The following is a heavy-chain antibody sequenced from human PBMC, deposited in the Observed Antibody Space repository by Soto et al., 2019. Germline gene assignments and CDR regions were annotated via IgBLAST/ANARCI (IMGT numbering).Heavy chain of an antibody. CDR2: ISGYNGNT. J-gene: IGHJ2*01. V-gene: IGHV1-18*01. Sequence: QVQLVQSGPEVKKPGASVKVSCKASGYTFTNYRINWVRQAPGQRLEWMGWISGYNGNTNYAQKLQGRVTMTTDTTTSTAYRELRGLSSDVSAVYYCTRDGDWGYFELWGRGTLVTVSS. CDR1: GYTFTNYR. CDR3: TRDGDWGYFEL. D-gene: IGHD2-21*01.